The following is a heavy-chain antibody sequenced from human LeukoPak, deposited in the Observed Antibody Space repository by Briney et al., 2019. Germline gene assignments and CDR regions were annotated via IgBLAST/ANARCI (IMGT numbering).Heavy chain of an antibody. Sequence: GRSLRLSCAASGFTFSSYGMHWVRQAPGKGLEWVAVISYDGSNKYYADSVKGRFTISRDNSKNTLYLQMNSLRAEDTALYYCAKDPYYDSSDFYYYFDYWGQGTLVTVSS. CDR1: GFTFSSYG. V-gene: IGHV3-30*18. CDR2: ISYDGSNK. CDR3: AKDPYYDSSDFYYYFDY. D-gene: IGHD3-22*01. J-gene: IGHJ4*02.